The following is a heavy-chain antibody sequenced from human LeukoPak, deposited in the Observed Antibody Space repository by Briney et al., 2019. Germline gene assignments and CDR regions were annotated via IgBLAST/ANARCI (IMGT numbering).Heavy chain of an antibody. Sequence: PSETLSLICAVYGGSFSGYYWSWIRQPPGKGLEWIGEINHSGSTNYNPSLKSRVTISVDTSKNQFSLKLSSVTAADTAVYYCVVLTYYYDSSGYYDPPRKHDYWGQGTLVTVSS. CDR2: INHSGST. J-gene: IGHJ4*02. D-gene: IGHD3-22*01. CDR1: GGSFSGYY. CDR3: VVLTYYYDSSGYYDPPRKHDY. V-gene: IGHV4-34*01.